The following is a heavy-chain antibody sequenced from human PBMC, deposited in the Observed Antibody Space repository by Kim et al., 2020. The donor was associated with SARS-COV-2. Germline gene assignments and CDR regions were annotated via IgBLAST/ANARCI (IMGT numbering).Heavy chain of an antibody. D-gene: IGHD2-15*01. CDR2: ISYDGSNK. J-gene: IGHJ6*02. Sequence: GGSLRLSCAASGFTFSSYGMHWVRQAPGKGLEWVAVISYDGSNKYYVDSVKGRFTISRDNSKNTLYLQMNSLRAEDTAVYYCARDLHYCSGGSCYYYYYYGMDVWGQGTTVTVSS. V-gene: IGHV3-33*05. CDR3: ARDLHYCSGGSCYYYYYYGMDV. CDR1: GFTFSSYG.